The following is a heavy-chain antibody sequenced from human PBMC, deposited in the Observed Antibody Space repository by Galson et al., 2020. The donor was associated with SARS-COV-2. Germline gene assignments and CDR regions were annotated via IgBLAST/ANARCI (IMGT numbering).Heavy chain of an antibody. D-gene: IGHD3-22*01. CDR1: GYTFTSYD. Sequence: ASVKVSCKASGYTFTSYDINWVRQATGQGLEWMGWMNPNSGNTGYAQKFQGRVTMTRNTSISTAYMELSSLRSEDTAVYYCARKRYYYDSSGYYNWFDPWGQGTLVTVSS. CDR3: ARKRYYYDSSGYYNWFDP. V-gene: IGHV1-8*01. J-gene: IGHJ5*02. CDR2: MNPNSGNT.